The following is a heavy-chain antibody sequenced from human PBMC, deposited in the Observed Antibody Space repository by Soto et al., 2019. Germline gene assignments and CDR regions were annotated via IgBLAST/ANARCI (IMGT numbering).Heavy chain of an antibody. CDR2: ISSNGGST. J-gene: IGHJ6*02. CDR3: ARSTPYGSGSPSPHGMDV. V-gene: IGHV3-64*02. D-gene: IGHD3-10*01. Sequence: PGWSLRLSCAASGFTFSSYAMHWVRQAPGKGLEYVSAISSNGGSTYYADSVKGRFTISRDNSKNTLYLQMGSLRAEDMAVYYCARSTPYGSGSPSPHGMDVWGQGTTVTVSS. CDR1: GFTFSSYA.